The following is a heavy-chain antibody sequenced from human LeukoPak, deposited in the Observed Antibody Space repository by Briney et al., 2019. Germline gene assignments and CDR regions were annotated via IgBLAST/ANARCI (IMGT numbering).Heavy chain of an antibody. CDR2: LKGGTYTETT. Sequence: GGSLRLSCVVSGLTFSDAWMSWVRQAPGKGLEWVGRLKGGTYTETTDFAAPVKGRFTMSRDDSKNKLYLQMNSLTAEDTAVYYCTWMATVTTVDVWGQGTLVTVSS. CDR1: GLTFSDAW. D-gene: IGHD4-17*01. V-gene: IGHV3-15*01. J-gene: IGHJ4*02. CDR3: TWMATVTTVDV.